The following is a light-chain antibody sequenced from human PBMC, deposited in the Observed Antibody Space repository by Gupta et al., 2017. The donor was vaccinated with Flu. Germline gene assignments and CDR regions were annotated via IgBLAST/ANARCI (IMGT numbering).Light chain of an antibody. CDR1: QSGGDSVKNKKY. CDR3: QQDDNTPYT. CDR2: WAS. Sequence: SLGERATINWTSSQSGGDSVKNKKYLAWYQQTPGQPPKLLVYWASTRRYGVPDRFSGSGYGTDFPLTINSRQAEDAAVYYCQQDDNTPYTFGQGTKLEIK. J-gene: IGKJ2*01. V-gene: IGKV4-1*01.